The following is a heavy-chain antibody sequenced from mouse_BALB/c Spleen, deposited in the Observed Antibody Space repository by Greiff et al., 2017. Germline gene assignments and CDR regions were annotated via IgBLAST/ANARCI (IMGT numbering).Heavy chain of an antibody. Sequence: EVQLVESGGGLVQPGGSRKLSCAASGFTFSDYGMAWVRQAPGKGPEWVAFISNLAYSIYYADTVTGRFTISRENAKNTLYLEMSSLRSEDTAMYYCARDGDDEGYAMDYWGQGTSVTVSS. CDR3: ARDGDDEGYAMDY. D-gene: IGHD2-12*01. V-gene: IGHV5-15*02. CDR2: ISNLAYSI. CDR1: GFTFSDYG. J-gene: IGHJ4*01.